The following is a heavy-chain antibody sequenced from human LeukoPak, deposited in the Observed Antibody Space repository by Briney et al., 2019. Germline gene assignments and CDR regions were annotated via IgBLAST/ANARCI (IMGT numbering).Heavy chain of an antibody. D-gene: IGHD6-13*01. Sequence: PGGSLRLSCAASGFTFSSYAMSWVRQAPGKGLEWVSAISGSGGSTYYADSVKGRITISRDNSKNTLYLQMNSLRAEDTAVYDCAIRGIAAAESNGMDVGGEGTTVTVSS. CDR3: AIRGIAAAESNGMDV. V-gene: IGHV3-23*01. CDR1: GFTFSSYA. CDR2: ISGSGGST. J-gene: IGHJ6*01.